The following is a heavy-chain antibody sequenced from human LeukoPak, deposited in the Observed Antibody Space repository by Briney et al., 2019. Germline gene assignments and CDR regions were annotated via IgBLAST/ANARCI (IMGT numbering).Heavy chain of an antibody. CDR3: YCGGDCYSQIYYYYYMDV. D-gene: IGHD2-21*02. Sequence: GESLKISCKGSGYSFTSYWIGWVRQMPGKGLEWMGIIYPGDSDTRYSPSFQGQVTISADKSISTAYLQWSSLKASGTDCARAYCGGDCYSQIYYYYYMDVWGKGTTVTVSS. CDR2: IYPGDSDT. J-gene: IGHJ6*03. V-gene: IGHV5-51*01. CDR1: GYSFTSYW.